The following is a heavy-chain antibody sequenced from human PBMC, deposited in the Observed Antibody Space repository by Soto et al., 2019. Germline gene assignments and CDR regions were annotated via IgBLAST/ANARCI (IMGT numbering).Heavy chain of an antibody. CDR3: ARARPYYYDSSGYYWEAGRWPFDY. J-gene: IGHJ4*02. CDR2: INPSGGST. Sequence: QVQLVQSGAEVKKPGALVKISCKASGYTFTSYYMHWVRQAHGQGLEWMGIINPSGGSTSYAQKFQGRVTMTRDTSTSTVYMELSSLRSEDTAVYYCARARPYYYDSSGYYWEAGRWPFDYWGQGTLVTVS. D-gene: IGHD3-22*01. V-gene: IGHV1-46*03. CDR1: GYTFTSYY.